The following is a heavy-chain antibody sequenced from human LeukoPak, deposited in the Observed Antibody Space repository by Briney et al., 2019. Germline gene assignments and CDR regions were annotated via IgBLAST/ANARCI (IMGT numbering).Heavy chain of an antibody. CDR2: IYYSGST. CDR3: ARGAGSRGGYYYYYMDV. Sequence: PSETLSLTCTVSGGSISSHYWSWIRQPPGKGLEWIGYIYYSGSTNYNPSLKSRVTILVDTSKNQFSLKLSSVTAADTAVYYCARGAGSRGGYYYYYMDVWGKGTTVTVSS. CDR1: GGSISSHY. D-gene: IGHD3-10*01. V-gene: IGHV4-59*11. J-gene: IGHJ6*03.